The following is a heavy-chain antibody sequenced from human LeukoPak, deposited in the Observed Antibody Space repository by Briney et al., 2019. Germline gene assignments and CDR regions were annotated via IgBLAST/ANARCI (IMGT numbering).Heavy chain of an antibody. V-gene: IGHV4-34*01. Sequence: SETLSLTCAVYGGPFSGYYWSWIRQPPGKGLEWIGEINHSGSTNYNPSLKSRVTISVDTSKNQFSLKLSSVTAADTAVYYCARGAIVVVPAAIRHWFDPWGQGTLVTVSS. CDR1: GGPFSGYY. D-gene: IGHD2-2*01. CDR3: ARGAIVVVPAAIRHWFDP. J-gene: IGHJ5*02. CDR2: INHSGST.